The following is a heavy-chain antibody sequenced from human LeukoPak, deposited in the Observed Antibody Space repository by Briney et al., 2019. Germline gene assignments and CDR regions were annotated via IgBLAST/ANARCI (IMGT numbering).Heavy chain of an antibody. Sequence: SETLSLTCAVYGGSFSGYYWSWIRQPPGKGLEWIGEINHSGSTNYNPSLKSRVTISVDTSKNQFSLELSSVTAADTAVYYCARSYGSGSPWGQGTLVTVSS. J-gene: IGHJ5*02. CDR2: INHSGST. D-gene: IGHD3-10*01. CDR3: ARSYGSGSP. CDR1: GGSFSGYY. V-gene: IGHV4-34*01.